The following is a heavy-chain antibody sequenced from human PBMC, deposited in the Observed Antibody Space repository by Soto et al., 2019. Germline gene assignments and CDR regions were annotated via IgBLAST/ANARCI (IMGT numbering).Heavy chain of an antibody. CDR1: GGTFSSYA. V-gene: IGHV1-69*01. J-gene: IGHJ6*02. Sequence: QVQLVQSGAEVKKPGSSVKVSCKASGGTFSSYAISWVRQAPGQGLEWMGGIIRIFGTANYAQKFQGRVTITADVSTSTAYMDLSGLGSEDTAVYYWARDYWGTTVAFGMAVWGQGTTVTVSS. D-gene: IGHD4-17*01. CDR2: IIRIFGTA. CDR3: ARDYWGTTVAFGMAV.